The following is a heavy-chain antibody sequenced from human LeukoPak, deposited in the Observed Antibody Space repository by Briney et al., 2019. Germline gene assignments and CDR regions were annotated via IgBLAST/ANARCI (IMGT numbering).Heavy chain of an antibody. CDR3: ARDRLSGFDY. D-gene: IGHD3-9*01. J-gene: IGHJ4*02. CDR1: GGSIGSGSYY. CDR2: IYTSGST. V-gene: IGHV4-61*02. Sequence: SETLSLTCTVSGGSIGSGSYYWSWIRQPAGKGLEWIGRIYTSGSTNYNPSLKSRVTISVDTSKNQFSLKLSSVTAADTAVYYCARDRLSGFDYWGQGTLVTVSS.